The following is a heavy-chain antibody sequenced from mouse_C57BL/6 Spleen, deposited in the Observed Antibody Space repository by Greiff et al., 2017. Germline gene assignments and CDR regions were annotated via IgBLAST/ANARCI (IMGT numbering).Heavy chain of an antibody. D-gene: IGHD2-5*01. CDR3: AREGYYSNPWFAY. CDR2: IHPNSGST. V-gene: IGHV1-64*01. Sequence: QVQLQQPGAELVKPGASVKLSCKASGYTFISYWMHWVKQRPGQGLEWIGMIHPNSGSTNYNEKFKSKATLTVDKSSSTAYMQLSSLTSEDSAVYYCAREGYYSNPWFAYWGQGTLVTVSA. J-gene: IGHJ3*01. CDR1: GYTFISYW.